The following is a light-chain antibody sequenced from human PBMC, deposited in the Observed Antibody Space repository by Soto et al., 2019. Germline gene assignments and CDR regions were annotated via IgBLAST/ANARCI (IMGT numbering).Light chain of an antibody. V-gene: IGKV4-1*01. CDR2: WAS. Sequence: IVMTQSPDSLAVSLGERATINCKSSQILHTSDNKNCLAWYQQKPGQPPKLLIYWASTRESGVPDRFSGSGSGTDFTLTISSLQAEDVAVYYCQQCYTEPTWTFGPGTKVEIK. CDR3: QQCYTEPTWT. J-gene: IGKJ1*01. CDR1: QILHTSDNKNC.